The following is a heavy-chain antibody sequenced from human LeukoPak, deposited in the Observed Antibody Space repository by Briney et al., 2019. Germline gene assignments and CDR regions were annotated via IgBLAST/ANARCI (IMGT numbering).Heavy chain of an antibody. CDR2: ISSGSSAI. Sequence: PGGSLRLSCAASGFTFSSYGMHWVRQAPGKGLEWVSIISSGSSAISSADALKGRFTITRDDAKNLLYLDMNSLRAEDTAVYYCARGHTAVTRHFDFWGQGTLVTVSS. J-gene: IGHJ4*02. V-gene: IGHV3-21*01. CDR1: GFTFSSYG. D-gene: IGHD4-17*01. CDR3: ARGHTAVTRHFDF.